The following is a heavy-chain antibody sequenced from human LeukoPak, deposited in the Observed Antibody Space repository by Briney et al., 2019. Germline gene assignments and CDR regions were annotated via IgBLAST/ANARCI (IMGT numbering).Heavy chain of an antibody. V-gene: IGHV1-8*01. CDR2: MNPNSGNT. CDR3: ARGRAGYYDILTGYSKRGDNWFDP. CDR1: GYTFTSYD. J-gene: IGHJ5*02. Sequence: ASVKVSCKASGYTFTSYDINWVRQAPGRGLEWRGWMNPNSGNTGYAQKFQGRVTMTRNTSISTAYMELSSLRSEDTAVYYCARGRAGYYDILTGYSKRGDNWFDPWGQGTLVTVSS. D-gene: IGHD3-9*01.